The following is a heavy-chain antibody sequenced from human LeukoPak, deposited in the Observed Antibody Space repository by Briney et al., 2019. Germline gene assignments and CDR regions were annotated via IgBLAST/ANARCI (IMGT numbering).Heavy chain of an antibody. Sequence: SETLSLTCTVSGGSISSYYWSWIRQPAGKGLEWIGRIYTSGSTNYNPSLKSRVTMSVDTSKNQFSLKLSSVTAADTAVYYCAREYYDILTGYDDYDAFDIWGQGTMVTVSS. CDR1: GGSISSYY. J-gene: IGHJ3*02. CDR2: IYTSGST. CDR3: AREYYDILTGYDDYDAFDI. V-gene: IGHV4-4*07. D-gene: IGHD3-9*01.